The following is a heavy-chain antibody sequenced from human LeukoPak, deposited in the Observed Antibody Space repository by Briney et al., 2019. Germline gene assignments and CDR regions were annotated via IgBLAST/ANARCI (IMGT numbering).Heavy chain of an antibody. CDR2: IYTSGST. CDR1: GGSISSGSYY. Sequence: SETLSLTCTVSGGSISSGSYYWSWIRQPAGKGLEWIGRIYTSGSTNYNPSLKSRVTISVDTSKNQFSLKLSSVTAADTAVYYCASSLYYDILTGYNPWYFDLWGRGTLVTVSS. D-gene: IGHD3-9*01. V-gene: IGHV4-61*02. CDR3: ASSLYYDILTGYNPWYFDL. J-gene: IGHJ2*01.